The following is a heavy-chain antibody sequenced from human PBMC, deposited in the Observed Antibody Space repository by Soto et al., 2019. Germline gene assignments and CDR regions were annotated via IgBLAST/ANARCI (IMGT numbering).Heavy chain of an antibody. D-gene: IGHD3-22*01. Sequence: VGSVRLSCAASGFTFSNAWMSWVRQAPGKGLEWVGRIKSKTDGGTTDYAAPVKGRFTISRDDSKNTLYLQMNSLKTEDTAVYYCTTVPGYDSSGYYSSTDYYYYYGMDVWGQGTTVTVSS. J-gene: IGHJ6*02. CDR3: TTVPGYDSSGYYSSTDYYYYYGMDV. V-gene: IGHV3-15*01. CDR2: IKSKTDGGTT. CDR1: GFTFSNAW.